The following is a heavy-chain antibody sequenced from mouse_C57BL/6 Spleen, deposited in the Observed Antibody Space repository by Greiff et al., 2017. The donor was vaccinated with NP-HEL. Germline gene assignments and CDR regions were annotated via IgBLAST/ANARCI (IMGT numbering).Heavy chain of an antibody. J-gene: IGHJ3*01. D-gene: IGHD1-1*01. CDR1: GYAFSSSW. CDR2: IYPGDGDT. Sequence: QVQLQQSGPELVKPGASVKISCKASGYAFSSSWMNWVKQRPGKGLEWIGRIYPGDGDTNYTGKFKGKATLTADKSSSTAYMQLSSLTSEDTAVYCCARYAYGSSPAWFAYWGQGTLVTVSA. V-gene: IGHV1-82*01. CDR3: ARYAYGSSPAWFAY.